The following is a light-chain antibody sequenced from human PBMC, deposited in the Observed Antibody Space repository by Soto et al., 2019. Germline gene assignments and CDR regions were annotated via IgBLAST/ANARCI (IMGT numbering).Light chain of an antibody. J-gene: IGLJ3*02. V-gene: IGLV2-23*01. CDR2: EGS. CDR1: SSDVGSYNL. CDR3: CSYAGRSTLV. Sequence: QSVLTQPASVSGSPGQSITISCTGSSSDVGSYNLVSWHQQYPGKAAKLMIYEGSKRPSGVSNRFSGSKSGNTASLTISGLQAEDEADYYCCSYAGRSTLVFGGGTKLTVL.